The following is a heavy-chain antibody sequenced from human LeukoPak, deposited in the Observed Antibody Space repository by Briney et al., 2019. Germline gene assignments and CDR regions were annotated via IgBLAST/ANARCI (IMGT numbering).Heavy chain of an antibody. CDR1: GYTFAKYW. J-gene: IGHJ4*02. Sequence: GESLKISCQASGYTFAKYWIGWVRQMPGKGLEWMGIIYPGDSDTRYSPPFQGQVTISADKSISTAYLQWRTLKASDTAMYYCARQPDTSGFPNYWGQGTLVTVSS. CDR3: ARQPDTSGFPNY. CDR2: IYPGDSDT. D-gene: IGHD3-22*01. V-gene: IGHV5-51*01.